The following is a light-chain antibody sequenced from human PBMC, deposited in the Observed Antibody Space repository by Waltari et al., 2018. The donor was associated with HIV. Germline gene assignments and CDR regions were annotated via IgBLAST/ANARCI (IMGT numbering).Light chain of an antibody. CDR2: AND. J-gene: IGLJ1*01. Sequence: QSVLSQPPSASGTPGQRVTISCSGSSSTIANDVVYWYQQLPGATPNLLIYANDERPSGVPDRFSGSKSGTSASLAISGLRSEDEDEANYYCCSYAGGPFVFGSGT. CDR3: YCCSYAGGPFV. CDR1: SSTIANDV. V-gene: IGLV1-47*01.